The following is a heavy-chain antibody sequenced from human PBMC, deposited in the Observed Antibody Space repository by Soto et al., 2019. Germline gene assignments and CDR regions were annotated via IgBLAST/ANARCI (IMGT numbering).Heavy chain of an antibody. CDR2: ISSSTTYI. Sequence: EVQLVESGGGLVKPGGSLRLSCAASGFTFSYYNMNWVRQAPGKGLEWVSSISSSTTYISYADSVRGRFTISRDNAKNELYRQMNGLRAEDTAVYYFARDPVGVGATDYGDYWGQGTLVAVSS. CDR1: GFTFSYYN. V-gene: IGHV3-21*01. J-gene: IGHJ4*02. CDR3: ARDPVGVGATDYGDY. D-gene: IGHD1-26*01.